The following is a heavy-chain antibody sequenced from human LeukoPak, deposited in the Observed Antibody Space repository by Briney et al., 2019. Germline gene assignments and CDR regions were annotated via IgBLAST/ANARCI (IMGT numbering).Heavy chain of an antibody. CDR1: GYTFNSYG. CDR3: AVPGAIYGSGSYYDAFDI. Sequence: GASVKVSCKASGYTFNSYGINWVRQAPGQGLEWMGWISVYNGNTNYAQKLQGRVTMTTDTSTSTAYMELRSLRSDDTAVYYCAVPGAIYGSGSYYDAFDIWGQGTMVTVSS. J-gene: IGHJ3*02. CDR2: ISVYNGNT. V-gene: IGHV1-18*01. D-gene: IGHD3-10*01.